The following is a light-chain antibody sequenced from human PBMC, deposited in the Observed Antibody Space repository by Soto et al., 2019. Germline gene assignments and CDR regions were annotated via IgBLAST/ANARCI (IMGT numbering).Light chain of an antibody. V-gene: IGLV1-47*02. CDR3: PAWDDSLSGPV. Sequence: QSVLTQPPSASGTPGQRVTISCSGSISNIGSNYVYWYQQLPGTAPKLLIYSNNQRPSGVPDRFSGSKSGTSASLAISGLRSEDEADYYCPAWDDSLSGPVFGGGTKLTVL. CDR2: SNN. J-gene: IGLJ3*02. CDR1: ISNIGSNY.